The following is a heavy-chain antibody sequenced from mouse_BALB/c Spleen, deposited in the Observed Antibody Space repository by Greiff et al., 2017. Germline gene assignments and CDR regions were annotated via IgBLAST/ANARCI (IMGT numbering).Heavy chain of an antibody. V-gene: IGHV5-6*01. D-gene: IGHD5-1*01. CDR3: ARQRDVPFDY. CDR1: GFTFSSYG. CDR2: ISSGGSYT. J-gene: IGHJ2*01. Sequence: EVQLVESGGDLVKPGGSLKLSCAASGFTFSSYGMSWVRQTPDKRLEWVATISSGGSYTYYPDSVKGRFTISRDNAKNTLYLQMSSLKSEDTAMYYCARQRDVPFDYWGQGTTLTVSS.